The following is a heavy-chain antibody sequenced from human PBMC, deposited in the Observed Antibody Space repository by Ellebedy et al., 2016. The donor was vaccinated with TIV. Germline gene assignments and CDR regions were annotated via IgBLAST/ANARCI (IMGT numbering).Heavy chain of an antibody. CDR2: IYYSGST. CDR1: GGSISSYY. Sequence: MPSETLSLTCTVSGGSISSYYWSWIRQLPGKGLEWTGHIYYSGSTNYNPSLKSRVTISVDTSKNQFSLKLSSVTAADTAVYYCARLNIVGALWWFDPWGQGTLVTVSS. V-gene: IGHV4-59*08. CDR3: ARLNIVGALWWFDP. J-gene: IGHJ5*02. D-gene: IGHD1-26*01.